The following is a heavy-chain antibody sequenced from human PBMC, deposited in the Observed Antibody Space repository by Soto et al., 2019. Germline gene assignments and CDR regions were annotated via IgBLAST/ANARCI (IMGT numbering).Heavy chain of an antibody. J-gene: IGHJ6*02. CDR1: GGTFSSYA. CDR2: IIPIFGTA. CDR3: ARVTTNVDTAMGHYYYYGMDV. V-gene: IGHV1-69*01. Sequence: SVKVSCKASGGTFSSYAISWVRQAPGQGLEWMGGIIPIFGTANYAQKFQGRVTITADESTSTAYMELSSLRSEDTAVYYCARVTTNVDTAMGHYYYYGMDVWGQGTTVTVSS. D-gene: IGHD5-18*01.